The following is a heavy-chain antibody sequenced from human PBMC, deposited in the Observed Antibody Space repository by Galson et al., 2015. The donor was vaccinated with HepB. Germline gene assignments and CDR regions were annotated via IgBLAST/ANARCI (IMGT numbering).Heavy chain of an antibody. V-gene: IGHV3-7*03. J-gene: IGHJ6*02. CDR1: GFTFSSYW. CDR2: IKQDGSEK. D-gene: IGHD3-16*02. CDR3: ASLGGEFSPQFYFYGMDV. Sequence: SLRLSCAASGFTFSSYWMSWVRQAPGKGLEWVANIKQDGSEKYYVDSVKGRFTISRDNAKNSLYLQMNSLRAEDTAVYYCASLGGEFSPQFYFYGMDVWGQGTTVTVSS.